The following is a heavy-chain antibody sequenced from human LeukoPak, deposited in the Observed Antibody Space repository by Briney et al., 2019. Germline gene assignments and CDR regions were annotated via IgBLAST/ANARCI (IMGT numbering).Heavy chain of an antibody. Sequence: SETLSLTCTVSGGSISSSSYYWGWIRQPPGKGLEWIGYNYDSGSTNYNPSLESRVTISVDMSKNQFSLKMTSVTAADTAVYYCARGRLGSGSYWKWFDPWGQGTLVTVSS. D-gene: IGHD3-10*01. CDR3: ARGRLGSGSYWKWFDP. CDR2: NYDSGST. V-gene: IGHV4-61*05. J-gene: IGHJ5*02. CDR1: GGSISSSSYY.